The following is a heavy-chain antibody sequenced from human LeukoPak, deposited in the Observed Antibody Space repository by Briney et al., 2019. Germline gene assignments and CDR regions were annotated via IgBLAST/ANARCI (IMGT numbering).Heavy chain of an antibody. V-gene: IGHV3-21*01. CDR2: ISSSSSYI. CDR3: ARDYFRTEYSSSYDY. J-gene: IGHJ4*02. Sequence: GGSLRLSCAASGFTFSSYGMNWVRQASGKGLEWVSSISSSSSYIYYADSVKGRFTISRDNAKNSLYLQMNSLRAEDTAVYYCARDYFRTEYSSSYDYWGQGTLVTVSS. D-gene: IGHD6-6*01. CDR1: GFTFSSYG.